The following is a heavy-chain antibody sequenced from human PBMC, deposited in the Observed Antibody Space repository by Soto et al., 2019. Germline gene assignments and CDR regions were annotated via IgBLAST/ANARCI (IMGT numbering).Heavy chain of an antibody. D-gene: IGHD6-19*01. CDR2: INPSGGST. J-gene: IGHJ4*02. Sequence: ASVKVSCKASGYTFTSYYMHWVRQAPGQGLEWMGIINPSGGSTSYAQKFQGRVTMTSDTSTSTVYMELSSLRSEDTAVYYCARHSSGWYEFDYWGQGTLVTVSS. CDR1: GYTFTSYY. V-gene: IGHV1-46*03. CDR3: ARHSSGWYEFDY.